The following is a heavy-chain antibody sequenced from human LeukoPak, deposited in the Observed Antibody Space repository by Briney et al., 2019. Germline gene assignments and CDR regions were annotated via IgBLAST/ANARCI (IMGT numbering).Heavy chain of an antibody. D-gene: IGHD3-22*01. V-gene: IGHV1-69*10. CDR3: ARDRGEWYDSSGYYGD. CDR1: GGTFIIYA. CDR2: IIPIFGIA. J-gene: IGHJ4*02. Sequence: SVKVSFKASGGTFIIYAISWVRQAPGQGREWMGRIIPIFGIANYAQKFQGRVTITADKSTSTAYMELSSLRSEDTAVYYCARDRGEWYDSSGYYGDWGQGTLVTVSS.